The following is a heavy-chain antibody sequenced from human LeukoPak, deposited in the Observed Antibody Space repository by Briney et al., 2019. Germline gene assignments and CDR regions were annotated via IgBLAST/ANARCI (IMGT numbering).Heavy chain of an antibody. V-gene: IGHV1-69*13. CDR1: GGTFSSYA. Sequence: SVKVSCKASGGTFSSYAISWVRQAPGQGLEWMGGIIPIFGTANYAQKFQGRVTITADESTSTAYMELSSLRSEDTAVYYCARGQRYGDRLYYFDYWGQGTLVTVSS. CDR2: IIPIFGTA. D-gene: IGHD4-17*01. CDR3: ARGQRYGDRLYYFDY. J-gene: IGHJ4*02.